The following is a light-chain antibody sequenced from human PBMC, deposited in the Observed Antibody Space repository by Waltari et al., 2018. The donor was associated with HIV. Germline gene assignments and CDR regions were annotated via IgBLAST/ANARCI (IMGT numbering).Light chain of an antibody. CDR2: GAS. CDR1: QSIGSF. V-gene: IGKV1-39*01. J-gene: IGKJ2*01. Sequence: DIQMTQSPSSLSASVGDRVTIICRASQSIGSFLNWYQKKPGKAPKLLISGASSLQSGVPSRFSGWGSGTYFSLTITNLQSEDLASYYCQQTYRTPPYTFGQGTKLQI. CDR3: QQTYRTPPYT.